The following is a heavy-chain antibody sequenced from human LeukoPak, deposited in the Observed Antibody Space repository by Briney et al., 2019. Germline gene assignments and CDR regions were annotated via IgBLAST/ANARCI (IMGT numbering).Heavy chain of an antibody. J-gene: IGHJ4*02. CDR3: AKSSYSIFDY. Sequence: PSQTLSLTCTVSGGSISSVSYYWSWIREPAGKGLEWIGRIYTDGSTEYNPSLKSRVTVSVDTSKNQFSLKLSSVTAAGTAVYYCAKSSYSIFDYWGQGTLVTVSS. CDR2: IYTDGST. V-gene: IGHV4-61*02. D-gene: IGHD5-18*01. CDR1: GGSISSVSYY.